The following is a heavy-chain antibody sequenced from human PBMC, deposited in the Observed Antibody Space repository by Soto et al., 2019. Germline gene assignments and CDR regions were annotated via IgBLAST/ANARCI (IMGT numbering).Heavy chain of an antibody. J-gene: IGHJ5*02. Sequence: SGFTFSSYAMSWVRQAPGKGLEWVSGISGGGGGTYYADSVKGRFIISRDNSKNTVYLQMNSLRAEDTALYYCAKRVSTAWGQGTLVTVSS. CDR1: GFTFSSYA. D-gene: IGHD5-12*01. V-gene: IGHV3-23*01. CDR2: ISGGGGGT. CDR3: AKRVSTA.